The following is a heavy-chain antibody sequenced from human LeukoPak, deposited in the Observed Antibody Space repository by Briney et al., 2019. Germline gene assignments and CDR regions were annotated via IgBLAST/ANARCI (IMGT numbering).Heavy chain of an antibody. CDR1: GYTFTSYY. Sequence: ASVKVSCKASGYTFTSYYMHWVRQAPGQGLEWMGIINPSGGSTSYAQKFQGRVTMTRGTSTSTVYMELSSLRSKDTAVYYCAWNYYGSGSPLDYWGQGTLVTVSS. CDR3: AWNYYGSGSPLDY. D-gene: IGHD3-10*01. J-gene: IGHJ4*02. CDR2: INPSGGST. V-gene: IGHV1-46*01.